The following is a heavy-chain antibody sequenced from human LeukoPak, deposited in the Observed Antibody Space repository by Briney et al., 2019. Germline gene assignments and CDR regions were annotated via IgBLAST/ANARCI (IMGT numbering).Heavy chain of an antibody. CDR1: GYSISSGYY. CDR3: ARVRIAAADYFDY. CDR2: IYHSGST. J-gene: IGHJ4*02. Sequence: PSETLSLTCGVSGYSISSGYYWGWIRQPPGKGLEWIGNIYHSGSTYYNPSLKSRVTISVDTSKNQFSLKLSSVTAADTAVYYCARVRIAAADYFDYWGQGPLVTVSS. V-gene: IGHV4-38-2*01. D-gene: IGHD6-13*01.